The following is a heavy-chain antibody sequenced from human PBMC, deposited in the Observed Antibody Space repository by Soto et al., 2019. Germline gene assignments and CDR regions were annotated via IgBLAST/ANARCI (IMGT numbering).Heavy chain of an antibody. Sequence: PSGTLSLTCTVSGGSITSSGSYWGWIRQPPGKGLEWIGTVSYSGSTYYNPSLNSRVAISLDTSKNQFSLNLRSVAATDTALYFCTRRDSYGSGKYAMAVWGQGTTVIVSS. V-gene: IGHV4-39*01. J-gene: IGHJ6*02. CDR3: TRRDSYGSGKYAMAV. CDR2: VSYSGST. D-gene: IGHD3-10*01. CDR1: GGSITSSGSY.